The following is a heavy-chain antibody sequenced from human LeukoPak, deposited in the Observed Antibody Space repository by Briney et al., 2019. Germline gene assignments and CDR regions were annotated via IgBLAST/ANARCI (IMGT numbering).Heavy chain of an antibody. Sequence: PGGSLRLSCAASGFTVSSNYMSWVRQAPGKGLEWVSVIYSGGSTYYADSVKGRFTISRDNSKNTLYLQMNSLRAEDTAVYYCARDAGIAVAGPLETWGQGTLVTVSS. D-gene: IGHD6-19*01. V-gene: IGHV3-66*01. CDR2: IYSGGST. J-gene: IGHJ4*02. CDR3: ARDAGIAVAGPLET. CDR1: GFTVSSNY.